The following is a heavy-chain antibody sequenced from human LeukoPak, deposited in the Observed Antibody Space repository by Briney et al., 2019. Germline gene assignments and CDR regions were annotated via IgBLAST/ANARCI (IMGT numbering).Heavy chain of an antibody. CDR3: AREERDGYNYYRYFDL. D-gene: IGHD5-24*01. J-gene: IGHJ2*01. CDR1: GFTFSSYS. CDR2: ISSSSSYI. V-gene: IGHV3-21*01. Sequence: GGSLRLSCAASGFTFSSYSMNWVRQAPGKGLESVSSISSSSSYIYYADSVKGRFTISRDNAKNSLYLQMNSLRAEDTAVYYCAREERDGYNYYRYFDLWGRGTLVTVSS.